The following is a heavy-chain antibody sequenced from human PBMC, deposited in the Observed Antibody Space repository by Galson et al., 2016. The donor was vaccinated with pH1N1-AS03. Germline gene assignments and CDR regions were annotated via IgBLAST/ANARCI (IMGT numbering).Heavy chain of an antibody. Sequence: QSGAEVKKPGESLKISCKGSGYTFTNYWIGWVRQMPGKGLEYMGIIYPGDSDTRYSPSFQGQVTISADRSINTAYLQWSSLMASDTALYYCARQVRDGYNDYFDYWGQGILVTVSS. D-gene: IGHD5-24*01. CDR2: IYPGDSDT. J-gene: IGHJ4*02. CDR1: GYTFTNYW. V-gene: IGHV5-51*01. CDR3: ARQVRDGYNDYFDY.